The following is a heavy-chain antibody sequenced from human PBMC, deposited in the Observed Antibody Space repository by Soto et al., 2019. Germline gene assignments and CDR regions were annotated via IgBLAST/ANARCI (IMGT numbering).Heavy chain of an antibody. CDR2: IIPFFGTA. CDR3: AASDVVAAKPFHYGMDV. Sequence: QVQLVQSGAEVKKPGSSVKVSCKTSGGSFSNCAISWVRQAPGQGLEWMGGIIPFFGTANYAQKFKGRVTITADDSTSTAYMELSSLRSEDTAIYHCAASDVVAAKPFHYGMDVWGQGTTVTVSS. V-gene: IGHV1-69*12. CDR1: GGSFSNCA. D-gene: IGHD2-15*01. J-gene: IGHJ6*02.